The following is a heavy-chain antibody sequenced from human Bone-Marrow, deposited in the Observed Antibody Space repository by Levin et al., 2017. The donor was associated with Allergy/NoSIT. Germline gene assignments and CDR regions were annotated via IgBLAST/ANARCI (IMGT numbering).Heavy chain of an antibody. D-gene: IGHD2-2*01. J-gene: IGHJ6*03. CDR2: IWSDAKNT. Sequence: GGSLRLSCEASGFPFSDYGMHWVRQAPGKGLEWVAVIWSDAKNTYYADPVKGRFTISRDNSKNTLYLQMNSLRAQDTALYFGVRDYYCSSTNCYPHHDYMDVWGKGTTVTVSS. V-gene: IGHV3-33*01. CDR1: GFPFSDYG. CDR3: VRDYYCSSTNCYPHHDYMDV.